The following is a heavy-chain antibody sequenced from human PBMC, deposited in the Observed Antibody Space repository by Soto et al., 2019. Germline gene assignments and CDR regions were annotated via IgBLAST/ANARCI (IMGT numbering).Heavy chain of an antibody. CDR3: ARGPSGYYSTRRPTRLDY. Sequence: QVQLQQWGAGLLKPSETLSLTCAVYGGSFSGYYWSWIRQPPGKGLEWIGEINHSGSTNYNPSLTRRVTLAVDTSKTQFSLKLSSVPAADTAVYYCARGPSGYYSTRRPTRLDYWGQGTLVTVSS. D-gene: IGHD3-22*01. V-gene: IGHV4-34*01. CDR2: INHSGST. J-gene: IGHJ4*02. CDR1: GGSFSGYY.